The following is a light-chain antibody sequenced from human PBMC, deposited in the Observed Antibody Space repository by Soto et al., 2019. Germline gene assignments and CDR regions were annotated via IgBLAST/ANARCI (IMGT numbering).Light chain of an antibody. CDR3: QVYNNGPPG. J-gene: IGKJ5*01. CDR1: QGIGNY. Sequence: DIQINQSPSALSASVGDRVTITCRASQGIGNYLAWYQHKPGKVPKLLIYGASTLQSRVPSRFSGGGSGTEFTLTISGLQIEDLATYYCQVYNNGPPGFCQVTLLEVK. CDR2: GAS. V-gene: IGKV1-27*01.